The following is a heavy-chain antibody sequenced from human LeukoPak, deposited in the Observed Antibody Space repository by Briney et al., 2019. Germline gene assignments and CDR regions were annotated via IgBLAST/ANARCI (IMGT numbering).Heavy chain of an antibody. CDR2: VNPNSGGT. V-gene: IGHV1-2*02. CDR3: AREHYYGSGSDPYYFDY. Sequence: GASVKVSCKASGYTFTGYYMHWVRQAPGQGLEWMGWVNPNSGGTNYAQKFQGRVTMTRDTSISTAYMELSRLRSDDTAVYYCAREHYYGSGSDPYYFDYWGQGTLVTVSS. D-gene: IGHD3-10*01. J-gene: IGHJ4*02. CDR1: GYTFTGYY.